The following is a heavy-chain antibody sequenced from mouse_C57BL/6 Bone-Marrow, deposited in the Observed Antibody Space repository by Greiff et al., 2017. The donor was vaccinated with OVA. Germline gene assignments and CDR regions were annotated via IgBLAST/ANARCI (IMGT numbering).Heavy chain of an antibody. D-gene: IGHD1-1*01. J-gene: IGHJ1*03. CDR3: ARSPPYYGSSYWYFDD. CDR2: IHPNSGST. V-gene: IGHV1-64*01. CDR1: GYTFTSYW. Sequence: QVQLQQPGAELVKPGASVKLSCKASGYTFTSYWMHWVKQRPGQGLEWIGMIHPNSGSTNYNEKFKSKATLTVDKSSSTAYMQLSSLTSEDSAVYYCARSPPYYGSSYWYFDDWGTGTTVTVSS.